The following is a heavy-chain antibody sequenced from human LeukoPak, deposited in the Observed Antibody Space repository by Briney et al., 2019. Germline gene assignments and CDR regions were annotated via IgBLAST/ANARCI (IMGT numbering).Heavy chain of an antibody. CDR3: AKSGWYYYYCMDV. J-gene: IGHJ6*03. Sequence: SETLSLTCAVYGGSFSGYYWSWIRQPPGKGLEWIGEINHSGSTNYNPSLKSRVTISVNTSKNQFSLKLSSVTAADTAVYYCAKSGWYYYYCMDVWGKGTTVTVSS. CDR2: INHSGST. CDR1: GGSFSGYY. D-gene: IGHD6-19*01. V-gene: IGHV4-34*01.